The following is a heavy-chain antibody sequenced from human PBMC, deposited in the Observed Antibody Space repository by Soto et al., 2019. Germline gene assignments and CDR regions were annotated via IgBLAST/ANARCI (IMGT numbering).Heavy chain of an antibody. J-gene: IGHJ6*02. CDR2: ISAYNGNT. Sequence: ASVKVSCKASGGTFSSYAISWVRQAPGQGLEWMGWISAYNGNTNYAQKLQGRVTMTTDTSTSTAYMELRSLRSDDTAVYYCARDIGGYYGSGSYYKVAYYYYYGMDVWGQGTSVTVSS. D-gene: IGHD3-10*01. CDR1: GGTFSSYA. V-gene: IGHV1-18*01. CDR3: ARDIGGYYGSGSYYKVAYYYYYGMDV.